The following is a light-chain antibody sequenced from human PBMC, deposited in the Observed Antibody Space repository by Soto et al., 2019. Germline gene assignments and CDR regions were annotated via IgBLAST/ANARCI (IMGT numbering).Light chain of an antibody. CDR3: QAWDSSTGVV. J-gene: IGLJ2*01. V-gene: IGLV3-1*01. Sequence: SYELTHPPSVSVSPGQTASITCSGDKLGDKYACWYQQKPGQSPVLVIYQDSKRPSGIPERFSGSNSGNTATLTISGTQAMDEADYYCQAWDSSTGVVFGGGTKVTVL. CDR1: KLGDKY. CDR2: QDS.